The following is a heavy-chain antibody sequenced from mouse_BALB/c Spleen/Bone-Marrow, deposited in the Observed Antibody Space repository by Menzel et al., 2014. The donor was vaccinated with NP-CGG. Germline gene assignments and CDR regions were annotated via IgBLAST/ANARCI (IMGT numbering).Heavy chain of an antibody. V-gene: IGHV1-9*01. CDR3: AREDGLWYFDV. D-gene: IGHD1-1*01. CDR1: GYTFSSYW. CDR2: ILPGSGST. Sequence: LVESGVELMKPGASVKISCKATGYTFSSYWIEWVKQGPGHGLEWIGEILPGSGSTNYNEKFKGKATFTADTSSNTAYMQLSSLTSEDSAVYYCAREDGLWYFDVWGAGTTVTVSS. J-gene: IGHJ1*01.